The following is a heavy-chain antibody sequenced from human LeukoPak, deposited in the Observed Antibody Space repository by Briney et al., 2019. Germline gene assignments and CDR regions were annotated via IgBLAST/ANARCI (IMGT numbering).Heavy chain of an antibody. CDR1: GFTFSSYG. J-gene: IGHJ5*02. D-gene: IGHD2-2*01. Sequence: GGSLRLSCAASGFTFSSYGMHWVRQAPGKGLVWVVVISYDGSNKYYADSVKGRFTISRDNSKNTLYLQMNSLRAEDTAVYYCAGGYCSSTSCPMADPWGQGTLVTVSS. V-gene: IGHV3-30*03. CDR2: ISYDGSNK. CDR3: AGGYCSSTSCPMADP.